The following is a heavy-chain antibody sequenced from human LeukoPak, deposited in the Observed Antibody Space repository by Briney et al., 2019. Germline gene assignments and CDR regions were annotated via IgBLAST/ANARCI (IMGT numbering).Heavy chain of an antibody. CDR3: AKNRCSSTSCYSPIDAFFDY. Sequence: GGSLRLSCAASGFTFSSYSMNWVRQAPGKGLEWVSYISSSSSTIYYVDSVKGRFTISRDNSKNTLYLRMNSLRAEDTAVYYCAKNRCSSTSCYSPIDAFFDYWGQGTLVTVSS. CDR1: GFTFSSYS. J-gene: IGHJ4*02. D-gene: IGHD2-2*01. V-gene: IGHV3-48*01. CDR2: ISSSSSTI.